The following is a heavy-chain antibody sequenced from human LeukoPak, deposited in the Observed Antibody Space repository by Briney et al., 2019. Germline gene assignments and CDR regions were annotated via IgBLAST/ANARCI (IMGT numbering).Heavy chain of an antibody. D-gene: IGHD2-21*02. Sequence: PGGSLRLSCAASGISFSNYSMNWVRQAPGKGLEWVSLISSSSRFIYYGDSVKGRFTISRDNAKKSQYLQMNSLRAEDTAVYYCARGDGYFKYWGQGTLVTVSS. CDR3: ARGDGYFKY. J-gene: IGHJ4*02. V-gene: IGHV3-21*01. CDR1: GISFSNYS. CDR2: ISSSSRFI.